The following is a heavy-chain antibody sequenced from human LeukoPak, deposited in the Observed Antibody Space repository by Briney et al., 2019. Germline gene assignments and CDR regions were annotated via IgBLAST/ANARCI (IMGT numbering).Heavy chain of an antibody. CDR1: GGTFSSYT. CDR2: IIPILGIA. J-gene: IGHJ4*02. V-gene: IGHV1-69*02. CDR3: ARAPEEQLVGPEDYYFDY. Sequence: ASVKVSCKASGGTFSSYTISWVRQAPGQGLEWMGRIIPILGIANYAQKFQGRVTITADKSTSTAYMELSSLRSEDTAVYYCARAPEEQLVGPEDYYFDYWGQGTLVTVSS. D-gene: IGHD6-13*01.